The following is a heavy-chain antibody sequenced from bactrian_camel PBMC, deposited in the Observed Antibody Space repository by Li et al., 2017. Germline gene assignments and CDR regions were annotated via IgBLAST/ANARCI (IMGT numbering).Heavy chain of an antibody. CDR2: IFGESTT. CDR1: GFIFSSAY. Sequence: VQLVESGGGLVQPGGSLRLSCSGSGFIFSSAYMSWVRQAPGKGLEWVASIFGESTTYADSVKGRFTISRDNAKNTVYLELNSLKPEDTAMFYCALLPRVIFSGPCRPEPNEYRYWGQGTQVTVS. CDR3: ALLPRVIFSGPCRPEPNEYRY. J-gene: IGHJ4*01. V-gene: IGHV3S10*01. D-gene: IGHD3*01.